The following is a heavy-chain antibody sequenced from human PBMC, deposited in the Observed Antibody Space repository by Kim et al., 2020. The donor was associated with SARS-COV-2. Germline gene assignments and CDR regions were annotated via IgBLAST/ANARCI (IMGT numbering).Heavy chain of an antibody. D-gene: IGHD2-21*02. Sequence: SETLSLTCTVSGGSISSSSYYWGWLRQPPGKGLEWIGSIYYIGTTYCNLSLKSRVTISVDTSKNQFSLKLSSVTAADTAVYYCARHVRGGGDSGWFDPWG. CDR2: IYYIGTT. CDR1: GGSISSSSYY. CDR3: ARHVRGGGDSGWFDP. V-gene: IGHV4-39*01. J-gene: IGHJ5*02.